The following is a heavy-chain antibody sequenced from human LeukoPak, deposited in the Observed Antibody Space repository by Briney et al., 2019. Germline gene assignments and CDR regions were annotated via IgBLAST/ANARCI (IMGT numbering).Heavy chain of an antibody. D-gene: IGHD2-15*01. CDR3: ARGVVVVAATHHDY. J-gene: IGHJ4*02. CDR2: IYYSGST. V-gene: IGHV4-59*12. CDR1: GGSISSYY. Sequence: SETLSLTCTVSGGSISSYYWSWIRQPPGKGLEWIGYIYYSGSTNYNPSLKSRVTISVDTSKNQFSLKLSSVTAADTAVYYCARGVVVVAATHHDYWGQGTLVTVSS.